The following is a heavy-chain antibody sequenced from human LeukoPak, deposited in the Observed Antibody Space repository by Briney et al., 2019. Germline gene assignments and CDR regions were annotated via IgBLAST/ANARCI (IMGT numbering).Heavy chain of an antibody. Sequence: GSVKVSCKASGYTFTGYYMHWVRQAPGQGLEWMGWINPNSGGTNYAQKFQGGVTMTRDTSISTAYMELSRLRSDDTGVYYCARSEVLGCSSTSCYWVNWFDPWGQGTLVTVSS. V-gene: IGHV1-2*02. CDR3: ARSEVLGCSSTSCYWVNWFDP. CDR1: GYTFTGYY. CDR2: INPNSGGT. J-gene: IGHJ5*02. D-gene: IGHD2-2*01.